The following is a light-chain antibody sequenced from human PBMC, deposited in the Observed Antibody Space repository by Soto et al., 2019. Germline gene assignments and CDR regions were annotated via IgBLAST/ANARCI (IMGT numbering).Light chain of an antibody. CDR3: CSYAGSSTLV. CDR2: EGS. Sequence: QSALTQPASVSGSPGQSITISCTGTSSDVGSYNLVSWYQQHPGKAPKLLIYEGSKRPSGVSNRFSGSKSGNTASLTISGLQAEDEADYCCCSYAGSSTLVFGGETKLTVL. V-gene: IGLV2-23*01. CDR1: SSDVGSYNL. J-gene: IGLJ2*01.